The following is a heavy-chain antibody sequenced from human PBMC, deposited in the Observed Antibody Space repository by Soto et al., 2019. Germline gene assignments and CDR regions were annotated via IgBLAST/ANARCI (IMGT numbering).Heavy chain of an antibody. CDR2: LSSSGNTI. CDR3: ARASPIAVADHFDY. Sequence: QVQLVESGGGLVKPGGSLRLSCAASEFTFSDYYMSWIRQAPGKGLEWVSYLSSSGNTIYYADSVKGRFTNSRDNAKNSLYLQMNSLRAEDTAVYYCARASPIAVADHFDYWGQGTLVTVSS. V-gene: IGHV3-11*01. D-gene: IGHD6-19*01. CDR1: EFTFSDYY. J-gene: IGHJ4*02.